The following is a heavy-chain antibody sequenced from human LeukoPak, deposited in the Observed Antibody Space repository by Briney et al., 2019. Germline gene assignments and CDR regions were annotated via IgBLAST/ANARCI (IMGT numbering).Heavy chain of an antibody. Sequence: ASQTLSLTCTVCGGSISSGDYYWSWIRQPPGKGLEWIGYIYYSGSTYYNPSLKSRVTISVDTSKNQFSLKLSSVTAADTAVYYCAGTPTIFGVVVAFDIWGQGTIVTVSS. V-gene: IGHV4-30-4*08. CDR3: AGTPTIFGVVVAFDI. D-gene: IGHD3-3*01. CDR1: GGSISSGDYY. J-gene: IGHJ3*02. CDR2: IYYSGST.